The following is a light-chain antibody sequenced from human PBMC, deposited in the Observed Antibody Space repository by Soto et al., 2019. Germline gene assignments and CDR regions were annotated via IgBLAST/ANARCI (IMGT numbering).Light chain of an antibody. J-gene: IGKJ2*01. V-gene: IGKV3-20*01. Sequence: EVVLTQSPGTLPLSPGESATLSCRASQSVTNNYFAWYQQKPGQAPRLLIFGSSDRATGIPDRFSGSGSGTDFTLTISRLEPEAFPVYYGDEYGSSTPYTFGQGTKLEIK. CDR3: DEYGSSTPYT. CDR2: GSS. CDR1: QSVTNNY.